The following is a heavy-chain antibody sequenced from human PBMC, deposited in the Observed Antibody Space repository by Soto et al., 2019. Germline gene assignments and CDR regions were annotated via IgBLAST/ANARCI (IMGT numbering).Heavy chain of an antibody. Sequence: QVQLVESGGGLVKPGGSLRLSCAASGFTFSDYYMSWLRQAPGKGLEWVSYISSSSSYTNYADSVKGRFTISRDNAKNSLYLQMNSLRAEDTAVYYCARSGIGGTRKSWFDPWGQGTLVTVSS. CDR1: GFTFSDYY. CDR3: ARSGIGGTRKSWFDP. CDR2: ISSSSSYT. V-gene: IGHV3-11*06. D-gene: IGHD1-1*01. J-gene: IGHJ5*02.